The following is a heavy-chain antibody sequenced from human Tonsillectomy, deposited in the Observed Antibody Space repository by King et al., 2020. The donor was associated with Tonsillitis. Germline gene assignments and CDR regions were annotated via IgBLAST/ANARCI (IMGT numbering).Heavy chain of an antibody. Sequence: QLVQSGAEVKKPGSSVKVSCKASRGTFSSYAISWVRQAPGQGLEWMGRIIPILGIANYAQKFQGRVTITADKSTSTAYMELSSLRSEDTAVYYCARDPGMVRGVIITPWFDPWGQGTLVTVSS. D-gene: IGHD3-10*01. CDR2: IIPILGIA. V-gene: IGHV1-69*09. CDR1: RGTFSSYA. CDR3: ARDPGMVRGVIITPWFDP. J-gene: IGHJ5*02.